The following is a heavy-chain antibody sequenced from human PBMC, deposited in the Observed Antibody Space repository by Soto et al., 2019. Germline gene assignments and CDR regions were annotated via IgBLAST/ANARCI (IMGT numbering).Heavy chain of an antibody. CDR2: IKQDGSEK. J-gene: IGHJ3*02. V-gene: IGHV3-7*03. CDR1: GFTFSSYW. Sequence: GGSLRLSCAASGFTFSSYWMSWVRQAPGKGLEWVANIKQDGSEKYYVDSVKGRFTISRDNAKNSLYLQMNSLRAEDTAVYYCARDPYYYDSSGYYYKAFDIWGQGTMVTVSS. CDR3: ARDPYYYDSSGYYYKAFDI. D-gene: IGHD3-22*01.